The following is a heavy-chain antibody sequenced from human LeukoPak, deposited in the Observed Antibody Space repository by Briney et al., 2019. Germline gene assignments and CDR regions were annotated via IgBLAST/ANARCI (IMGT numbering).Heavy chain of an antibody. Sequence: PGGSLRLSCAASGFTFSDYSMKWVRQAPGKGLEWVSSISSTSSYKYYGDSVKGRFTISRDNAKNSLYLQINNSMAQDNTAYYCARDRAYYDILSGYYPKYYYYYYMDVWGKGTTVTV. V-gene: IGHV3-21*01. CDR3: ARDRAYYDILSGYYPKYYYYYYMDV. CDR2: ISSTSSYK. D-gene: IGHD3-9*01. J-gene: IGHJ6*03. CDR1: GFTFSDYS.